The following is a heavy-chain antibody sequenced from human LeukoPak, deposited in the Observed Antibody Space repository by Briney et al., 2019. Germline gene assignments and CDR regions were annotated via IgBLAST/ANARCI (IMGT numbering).Heavy chain of an antibody. Sequence: SETLSLTCTVSGDSLTSSSYYWGCIRQPPGKGLEWIGSIYYSGSTYYNPSLKSRVTISVDTSKNQFSLKLSSVTAADTAVYYCARRGYSYGYDHWGQGTLVTVSS. V-gene: IGHV4-39*01. CDR2: IYYSGST. CDR3: ARRGYSYGYDH. J-gene: IGHJ5*02. CDR1: GDSLTSSSYY. D-gene: IGHD5-18*01.